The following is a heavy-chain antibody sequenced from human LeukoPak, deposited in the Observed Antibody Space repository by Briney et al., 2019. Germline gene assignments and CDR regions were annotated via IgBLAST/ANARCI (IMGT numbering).Heavy chain of an antibody. CDR1: GFTVSRNY. D-gene: IGHD4-23*01. CDR3: ARGLPTPRTTWMTTVVPFDY. CDR2: IYSGGST. J-gene: IGHJ4*02. V-gene: IGHV3-66*01. Sequence: GGSLRLSCAASGFTVSRNYMSWVRQAPGKGLEWVSVIYSGGSTYYADSVKGRFTISRDNSKNTLYLQMDSLRAEDTAVYYCARGLPTPRTTWMTTVVPFDYWGQGTLVTVSS.